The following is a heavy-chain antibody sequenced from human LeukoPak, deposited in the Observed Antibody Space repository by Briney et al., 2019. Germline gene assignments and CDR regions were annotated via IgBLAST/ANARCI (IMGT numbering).Heavy chain of an antibody. J-gene: IGHJ4*02. V-gene: IGHV3-30*02. CDR2: IRYDGSNK. CDR1: GFTFSSYG. D-gene: IGHD4-17*01. Sequence: PGGSLRLPCAASGFTFSSYGMHWVRQAPGKGLEWVAFIRYDGSNKYYADSVKGRFTISRDNSKNTLYLQMNSLRAEDTAVYYCARHDYGDGREYFDYWGQGTLVTVSS. CDR3: ARHDYGDGREYFDY.